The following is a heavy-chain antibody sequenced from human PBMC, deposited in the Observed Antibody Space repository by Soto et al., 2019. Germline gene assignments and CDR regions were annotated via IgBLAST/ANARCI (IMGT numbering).Heavy chain of an antibody. CDR1: GFTFSSYA. CDR3: AKPGSYFGYYFDY. J-gene: IGHJ4*02. CDR2: ISGSGGST. Sequence: EVQLLESGGGLVQRGGSLRLSCPASGFTFSSYAMSWVRQAPGKGLEWVSAISGSGGSTYYADSVKGRFTISRDNSKNTLYLQMNSLRAEDTAVYYCAKPGSYFGYYFDYWGQGTLVTVSS. V-gene: IGHV3-23*01. D-gene: IGHD1-26*01.